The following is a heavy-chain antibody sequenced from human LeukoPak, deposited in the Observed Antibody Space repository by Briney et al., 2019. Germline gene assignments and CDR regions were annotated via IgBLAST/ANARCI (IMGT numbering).Heavy chain of an antibody. J-gene: IGHJ6*03. CDR2: IKQDGSEK. V-gene: IGHV3-7*01. D-gene: IGHD3-22*01. CDR1: GFTFSIYW. CDR3: AREATNYYYDSSGYYYENYYYYDMDV. Sequence: GGSLRLSCAASGFTFSIYWMSWVRQAPGKGLEWVANIKQDGSEKYYVDSVKGRFTISRDNAKNSLYLQMNSLRAEDTAVYYCAREATNYYYDSSGYYYENYYYYDMDVWGKGTTVTVSS.